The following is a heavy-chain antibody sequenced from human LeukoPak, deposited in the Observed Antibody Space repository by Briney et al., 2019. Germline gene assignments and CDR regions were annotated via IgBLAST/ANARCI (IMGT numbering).Heavy chain of an antibody. CDR2: IKQDGSEK. CDR1: GFTFCSYW. D-gene: IGHD2-15*01. V-gene: IGHV3-7*01. J-gene: IGHJ3*02. Sequence: GGSLRLSCAASGFTFCSYWMSWVRQAPGKGLEWVANIKQDGSEKNYVDSVKGRLTISRDNAKNSLYLQMNSLRAEDTAVYYCARPPSLLRKHDAFDIWGRGTMVTVSS. CDR3: ARPPSLLRKHDAFDI.